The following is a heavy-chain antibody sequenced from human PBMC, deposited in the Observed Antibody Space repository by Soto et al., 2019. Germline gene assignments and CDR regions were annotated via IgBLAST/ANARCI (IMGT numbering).Heavy chain of an antibody. D-gene: IGHD6-19*01. Sequence: SYTLSLTCAVYGGSFSGYYWSWIRQPPGKGLEWIGEINHSGSTNYNPSLKSRVTISVETSKNQFSLKLSSVTAADTAVYYCARGGIAVAGKKDYWGQGTLVTGSS. CDR3: ARGGIAVAGKKDY. CDR1: GGSFSGYY. V-gene: IGHV4-34*01. CDR2: INHSGST. J-gene: IGHJ4*02.